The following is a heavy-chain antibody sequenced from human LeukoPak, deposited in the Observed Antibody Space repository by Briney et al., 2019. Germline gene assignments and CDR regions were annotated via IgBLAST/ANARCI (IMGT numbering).Heavy chain of an antibody. CDR3: ARVGAETYYYDSSGYRPFDY. V-gene: IGHV1-2*06. D-gene: IGHD3-22*01. CDR1: GYTFTGYY. J-gene: IGHJ4*02. Sequence: ASVKVSCKASGYTFTGYYMHWVRQAPGQGLEWMGRINPNSGGTNYAQKFQGRVTMTRDTSISTAYMELSRLRSDDTAVYYCARVGAETYYYDSSGYRPFDYWGQGPLVTVSS. CDR2: INPNSGGT.